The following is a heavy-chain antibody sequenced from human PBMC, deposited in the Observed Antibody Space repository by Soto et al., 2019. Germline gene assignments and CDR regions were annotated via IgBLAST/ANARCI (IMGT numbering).Heavy chain of an antibody. V-gene: IGHV3-23*01. D-gene: IGHD2-2*01. CDR3: AKARIECSSLSCRRFDGFDI. Sequence: GGSLRLSCVASGFTFSSYATSWVRQAPGKGLEWVSGISGSGGSTYYADSVKGRFTISRDTSKNTLYLQMKSLRAEDTAVYYCAKARIECSSLSCRRFDGFDIWGQGTMVTVSS. CDR2: ISGSGGST. J-gene: IGHJ3*02. CDR1: GFTFSSYA.